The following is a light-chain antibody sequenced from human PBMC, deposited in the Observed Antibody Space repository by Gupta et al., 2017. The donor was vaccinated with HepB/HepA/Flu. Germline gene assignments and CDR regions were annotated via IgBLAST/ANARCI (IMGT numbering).Light chain of an antibody. V-gene: IGKV3-20*01. J-gene: IGKJ1*01. CDR1: QSVSSSY. CDR2: GAS. CDR3: QQNGSSPPWT. Sequence: EIVFTQSPGTLSLSPGERATLSCRASQSVSSSYLAWYQQKPGQAPRLLIYGASSRATGIADRFSGSGYGKDFTLTISRREQEDFAVYYCQQNGSSPPWTFGQGTKVEIK.